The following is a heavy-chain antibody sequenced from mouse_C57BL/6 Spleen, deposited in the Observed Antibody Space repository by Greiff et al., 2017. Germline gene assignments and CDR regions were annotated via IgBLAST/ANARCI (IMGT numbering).Heavy chain of an antibody. D-gene: IGHD4-1*01. CDR1: GYTFTSYW. V-gene: IGHV1-53*01. CDR2: INPSNGGT. Sequence: QVQLKQPGTELVKPGASVKLSCKASGYTFTSYWMHWVKQRPGQGLGWIGNINPSNGGTNYNEKFKSKATLTVDKSSSTAHMQLSSLTSEDYAVYYCAREVANWGFAWFAYWGQGTLVTVSA. J-gene: IGHJ3*01. CDR3: AREVANWGFAWFAY.